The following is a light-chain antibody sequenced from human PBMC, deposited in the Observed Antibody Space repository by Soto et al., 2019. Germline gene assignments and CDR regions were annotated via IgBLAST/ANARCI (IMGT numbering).Light chain of an antibody. CDR1: QSVSNNY. V-gene: IGKV3-20*01. Sequence: EIVLTQSPGTLSLSPGERATLSCRASQSVSNNYLAWYQQKPGQTPRLLIYGASNRATGIPDRFSGSGSGTDFTLTISRLEPEDSAVYYCQQYGSSPRTWTFGQGTKVDIK. J-gene: IGKJ1*01. CDR3: QQYGSSPRTWT. CDR2: GAS.